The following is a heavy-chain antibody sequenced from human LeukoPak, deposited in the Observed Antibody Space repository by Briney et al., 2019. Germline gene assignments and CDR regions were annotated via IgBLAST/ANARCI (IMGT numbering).Heavy chain of an antibody. CDR1: GFTLSSYG. CDR2: IRIDGSKE. D-gene: IGHD5-18*01. CDR3: AKETGILTYTYGPDY. J-gene: IGHJ4*02. Sequence: PGGSLRLSCAASGFTLSSYGIYSVRQAPGKGLEWVAFIRIDGSKEYYVDSVKGRFTISRDNSNNTMNLQINSLKAEETAVYYCAKETGILTYTYGPDYWGQGTLVTVSS. V-gene: IGHV3-30*02.